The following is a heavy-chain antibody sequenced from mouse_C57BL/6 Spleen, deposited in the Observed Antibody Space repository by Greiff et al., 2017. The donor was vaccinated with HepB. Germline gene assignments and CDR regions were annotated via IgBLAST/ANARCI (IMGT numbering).Heavy chain of an antibody. V-gene: IGHV1-42*01. CDR2: INPSTGGT. CDR3: APAQGPY. J-gene: IGHJ3*01. CDR1: GYSFTGYY. D-gene: IGHD3-2*02. Sequence: EVQLQQSGPELVKPGASVKISCKASGYSFTGYYINWVKQSPEKSLEWIGEINPSTGGTTYNQKFKAKATLTVDKSSSTAYMQLKSLTSEDSAVYYCAPAQGPYWGQGTLVTVSA.